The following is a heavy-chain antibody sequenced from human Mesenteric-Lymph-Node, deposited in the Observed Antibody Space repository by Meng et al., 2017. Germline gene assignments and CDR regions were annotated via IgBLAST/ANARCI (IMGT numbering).Heavy chain of an antibody. CDR1: GGSINNYY. J-gene: IGHJ5*02. CDR2: IYYSGRT. CDR3: ARHSRLGGREDWFGP. D-gene: IGHD3-16*01. V-gene: IGHV4-59*01. Sequence: GSLRLSCTVSGGSINNYYWTWIRQPPGKGLEWIGYIYYSGRTNYNPSLKSRLAISLDTSRSQVSLNLYYVTAADTALYYCARHSRLGGREDWFGPWGQGILVTVSS.